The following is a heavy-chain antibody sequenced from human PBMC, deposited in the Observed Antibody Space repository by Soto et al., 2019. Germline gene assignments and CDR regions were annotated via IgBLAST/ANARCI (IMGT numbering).Heavy chain of an antibody. CDR2: IIPIFGTA. D-gene: IGHD3-16*02. Sequence: QVQLVQSGAEVKKPGSSVKVSCKASGGTFSSYAISWVRQAPGQGLEWMGGIIPIFGTANYAQNFQGIVTITADESTSIAYRELSSQRARDRAVHDWARDNDEGRYNWFDPWGQGTLVTVSS. J-gene: IGHJ5*02. CDR3: ARDNDEGRYNWFDP. CDR1: GGTFSSYA. V-gene: IGHV1-69*12.